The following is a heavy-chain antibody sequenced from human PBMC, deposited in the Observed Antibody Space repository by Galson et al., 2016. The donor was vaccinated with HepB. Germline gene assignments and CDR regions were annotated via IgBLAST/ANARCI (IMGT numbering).Heavy chain of an antibody. CDR2: MSYGGAYT. CDR1: GFTLSNYN. Sequence: SLRLSCAASGFTLSNYNVHWVRQAPGKGLEWVAIMSYGGAYTYYADSVKGRFTISRDNSKNTLSLQMNSLRVDDTGVYYCTSDYGGFDPWGQGTLVTVSS. J-gene: IGHJ5*02. V-gene: IGHV3-30-3*01. CDR3: TSDYGGFDP. D-gene: IGHD4/OR15-4a*01.